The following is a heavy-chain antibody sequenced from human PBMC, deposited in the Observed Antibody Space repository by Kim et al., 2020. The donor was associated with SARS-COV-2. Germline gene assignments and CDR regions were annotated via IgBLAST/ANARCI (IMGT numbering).Heavy chain of an antibody. CDR3: SSETFYSGSEY. D-gene: IGHD3-10*01. CDR1: GASISRPGYY. J-gene: IGHJ4*02. V-gene: IGHV4-31*03. Sequence: SETLSLTCSVSGASISRPGYYWTWIRQHPGKGLEWIGYIDSSGMTNYNPSLKSRLAFSRDTSKNQFSLSLSSVTAADTAVYYCSSETFYSGSEYWGQGT. CDR2: IDSSGMT.